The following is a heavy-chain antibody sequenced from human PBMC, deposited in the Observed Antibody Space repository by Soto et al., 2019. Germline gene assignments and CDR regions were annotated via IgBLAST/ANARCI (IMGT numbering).Heavy chain of an antibody. Sequence: QITLKESGPTLVKPTQTLTLTCTFSGFSVSTSGVGVAWIRLPPGKALEWLALIYWDDDKRYSPFLQSRVTITKDTSKNQVVLTMTNMDPVDTATYYCAHKGGRGAGMDVWGQGTTVTVSS. D-gene: IGHD2-15*01. CDR2: IYWDDDK. V-gene: IGHV2-5*02. CDR3: AHKGGRGAGMDV. J-gene: IGHJ6*02. CDR1: GFSVSTSGVG.